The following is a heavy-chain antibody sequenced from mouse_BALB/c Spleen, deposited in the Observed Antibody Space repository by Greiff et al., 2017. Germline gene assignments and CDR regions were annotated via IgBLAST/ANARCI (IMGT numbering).Heavy chain of an antibody. CDR2: ISSGGST. V-gene: IGHV5-6-5*01. CDR1: GFTFSSYA. J-gene: IGHJ2*01. CDR3: ARASWDEGAFDY. Sequence: EVQLVESGGGLVQPGGSLKLSCAASGFTFSSYAMSWVRQTPEKRLEWVASISSGGSTYYPDSVKGRFTISRDNARNILYLQMSSLRAEDTAMDYCARASWDEGAFDYWGQGTTLTVSS. D-gene: IGHD4-1*01.